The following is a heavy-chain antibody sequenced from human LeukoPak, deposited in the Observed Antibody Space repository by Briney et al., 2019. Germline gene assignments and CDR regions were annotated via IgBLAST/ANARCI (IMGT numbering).Heavy chain of an antibody. J-gene: IGHJ5*02. CDR3: AKMRIYDSSGYH. V-gene: IGHV3-23*01. D-gene: IGHD3-22*01. CDR2: ISGSGGST. Sequence: GGSLRLSCAASGFTFSSYGMSWVRQAPGKGLEWVSAISGSGGSTYYADSVKGRFTISRDNSKNTLYLQMNSLRAEDTAVYYCAKMRIYDSSGYHWGQGTLVTVSS. CDR1: GFTFSSYG.